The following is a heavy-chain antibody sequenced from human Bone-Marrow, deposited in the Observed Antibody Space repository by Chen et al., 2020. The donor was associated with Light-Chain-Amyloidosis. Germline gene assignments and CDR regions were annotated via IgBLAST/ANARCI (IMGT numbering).Heavy chain of an antibody. CDR3: ARDQVEYKFFYYMDV. V-gene: IGHV3-21*06. Sequence: EVLLVEEGGGLVKPWGSLRLSCAASGFTFASYTMNWVRQAPGKGLEWVSSIDSSGTYINYADSTRGRFSISRDNAKNSLYLQITSLRAEDTAVYYCARDQVEYKFFYYMDVWGKGTTVTVSS. D-gene: IGHD6-6*01. CDR1: GFTFASYT. J-gene: IGHJ6*03. CDR2: IDSSGTYI.